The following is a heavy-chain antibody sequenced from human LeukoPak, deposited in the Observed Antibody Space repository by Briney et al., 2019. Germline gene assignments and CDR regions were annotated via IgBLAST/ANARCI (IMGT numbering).Heavy chain of an antibody. V-gene: IGHV4-34*01. Sequence: SETLSLTCAVYGGSFSGYYWSWIRQPPGKGLEWIGEINHSGSTNYNPSLKSRVTISVDTSKNQFSLKLSSVTAADTAVYYCARRRYCSSTSCWGYYYYYMDVWGKGTTVTVSS. J-gene: IGHJ6*03. CDR1: GGSFSGYY. D-gene: IGHD2-2*01. CDR3: ARRRYCSSTSCWGYYYYYMDV. CDR2: INHSGST.